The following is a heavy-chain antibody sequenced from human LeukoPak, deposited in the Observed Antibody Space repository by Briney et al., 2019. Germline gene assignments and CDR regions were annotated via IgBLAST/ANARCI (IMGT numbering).Heavy chain of an antibody. CDR1: GDSVSSNSAA. Sequence: QTLSLTCAISGDSVSSNSAAWNWIRQSPSRGLEWLGRTYYRSKWYNDYAVSVKSRITINPDTSKNQFSLQLNSVTPEDTAVYYCARVRQLWPYYYYYMDVWGKGTTVTVSS. CDR3: ARVRQLWPYYYYYMDV. V-gene: IGHV6-1*01. CDR2: TYYRSKWYN. D-gene: IGHD5-18*01. J-gene: IGHJ6*03.